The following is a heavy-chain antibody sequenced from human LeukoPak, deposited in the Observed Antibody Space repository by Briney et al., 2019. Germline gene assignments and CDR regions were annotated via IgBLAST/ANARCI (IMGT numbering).Heavy chain of an antibody. CDR2: ISGSGGST. V-gene: IGHV3-23*01. J-gene: IGHJ4*02. CDR3: ASDVDTAMVPTSY. Sequence: GGSLRLSCAASAFTFSSYAMSWVRQAPGKGLEWVSAISGSGGSTYYADSVKGRFTISRDNSKNTLYLQMNSLRAEDTAVYYCASDVDTAMVPTSYWGQGTLVTVSS. CDR1: AFTFSSYA. D-gene: IGHD5-18*01.